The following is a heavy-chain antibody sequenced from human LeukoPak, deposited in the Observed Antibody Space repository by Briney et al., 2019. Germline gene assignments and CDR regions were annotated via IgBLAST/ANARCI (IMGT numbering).Heavy chain of an antibody. J-gene: IGHJ5*02. CDR1: GGSFSSYY. D-gene: IGHD2-15*01. CDR3: ARDSYGYCSGGSCYSGSLIDP. Sequence: PSETLSLTCAVFGGSFSSYYWSWIRQPPGKGLEWIGEINHSGSTNYNPSLSSRVTISVDTSENQFSLKLNSVTAADTAVYYCARDSYGYCSGGSCYSGSLIDPWGQGTLVTVSS. CDR2: INHSGST. V-gene: IGHV4-34*09.